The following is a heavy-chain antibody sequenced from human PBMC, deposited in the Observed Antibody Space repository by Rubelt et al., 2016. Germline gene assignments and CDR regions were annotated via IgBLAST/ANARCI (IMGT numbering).Heavy chain of an antibody. CDR2: INHSGNT. J-gene: IGHJ4*02. Sequence: QVQLHQWGAGLLKPSKTLSLICAVYGGSFSDYYWSWIRQPPGKGLEWIGEINHSGNTNYNPSLKTRVTRSVDPSKSQASLKLSSVTAADTAVYYCARAPGNTVNFDYWGQGTLVTVSS. CDR3: ARAPGNTVNFDY. CDR1: GGSFSDYY. V-gene: IGHV4-34*01. D-gene: IGHD2/OR15-2a*01.